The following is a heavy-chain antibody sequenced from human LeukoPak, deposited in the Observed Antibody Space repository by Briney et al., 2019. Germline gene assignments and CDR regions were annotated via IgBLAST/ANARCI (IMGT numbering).Heavy chain of an antibody. D-gene: IGHD2-21*01. Sequence: GGSLRLSCAASGFTFRSYTMNWVRQAPGKGLEWVSSISGSRTFIYYGDSVKGRFSISRDNARNSLSLQMDSPRAEDTAVYYCARRNVVVGGLDYWGQGTLVTVSS. CDR3: ARRNVVVGGLDY. V-gene: IGHV3-21*01. CDR1: GFTFRSYT. CDR2: ISGSRTFI. J-gene: IGHJ4*02.